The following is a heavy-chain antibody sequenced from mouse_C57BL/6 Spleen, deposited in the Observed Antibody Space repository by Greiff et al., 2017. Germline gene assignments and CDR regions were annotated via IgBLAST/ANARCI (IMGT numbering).Heavy chain of an antibody. CDR1: GYTFTSYW. V-gene: IGHV1-69*01. CDR3: ASGYYGSSPYYYAMDY. J-gene: IGHJ4*01. Sequence: VQLQQPGAELVMPGASVKLSCKASGYTFTSYWMHWVKQRPGQGLEWIGEIDPSDSYTNYNQKFKGKSTLTVDKSSSTAYMQLSSLTSEDSAVYYCASGYYGSSPYYYAMDYWGQGTSVTVSS. D-gene: IGHD1-1*01. CDR2: IDPSDSYT.